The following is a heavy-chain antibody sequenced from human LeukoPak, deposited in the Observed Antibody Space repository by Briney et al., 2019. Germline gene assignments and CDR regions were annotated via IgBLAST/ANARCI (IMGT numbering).Heavy chain of an antibody. V-gene: IGHV4-59*01. D-gene: IGHD5-24*01. J-gene: IGHJ4*02. CDR1: GGSISSYY. CDR2: IYYSGST. CDR3: ARAVGAMAALDY. Sequence: SETLSLTCTVSGGSISSYYWSWIRQPPGKGLEWIGYIYYSGSTNYNPPLKGRVTISVDTSKTEFSLKLSSVTAADTAVYYCARAVGAMAALDYWGQGTLVTVSS.